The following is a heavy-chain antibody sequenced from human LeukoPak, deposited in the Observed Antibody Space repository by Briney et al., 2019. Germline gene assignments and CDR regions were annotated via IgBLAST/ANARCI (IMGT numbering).Heavy chain of an antibody. D-gene: IGHD1-14*01. V-gene: IGHV3-21*01. CDR3: ASPEY. J-gene: IGHJ4*02. Sequence: GGSLRLSCAASGFTFSSYNMNWVRQAPRKGLEWVSSISSSSTYIHYADSVKGRFTISRDNAKNSLYLQINSLRAEDTAVYYCASPEYWGQGTLVTVSS. CDR1: GFTFSSYN. CDR2: ISSSSTYI.